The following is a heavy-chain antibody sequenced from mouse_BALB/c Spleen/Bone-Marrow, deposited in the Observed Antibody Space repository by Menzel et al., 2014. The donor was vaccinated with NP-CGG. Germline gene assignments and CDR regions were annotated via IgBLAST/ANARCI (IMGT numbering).Heavy chain of an antibody. J-gene: IGHJ2*01. V-gene: IGHV3-5*02. CDR1: GVSIXTGNYR. Sequence: EVHLVESGPGLVKPSQTVSLTCTVTGVSIXTGNYRWSWIRQFPGNKLEWIGYIYYSGTITYNPSLTSRTTITRDTSKNQFFLEMNSLTAEDTATYYCARYGNYFDYWGQGTTLTVSS. D-gene: IGHD2-1*01. CDR3: ARYGNYFDY. CDR2: IYYSGTI.